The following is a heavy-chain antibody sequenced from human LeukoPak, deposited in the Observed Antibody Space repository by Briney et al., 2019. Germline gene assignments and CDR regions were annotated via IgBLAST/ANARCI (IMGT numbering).Heavy chain of an antibody. D-gene: IGHD3-3*01. CDR3: AKDRSDFWSGYNFY. CDR1: GFTFSNFA. CDR2: ISGSGGDT. V-gene: IGHV3-23*01. Sequence: GGSLRLSCAAPGFTFSNFAMSWVRQAPGKGLEWVSAISGSGGDTYYADSVKGRFTISRDNSKNTLYLQMNSLRAEDTAVYYCAKDRSDFWSGYNFYWGQGTLVTVSS. J-gene: IGHJ4*02.